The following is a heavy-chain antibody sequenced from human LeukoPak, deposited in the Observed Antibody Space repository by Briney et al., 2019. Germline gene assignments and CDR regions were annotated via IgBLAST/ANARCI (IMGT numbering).Heavy chain of an antibody. CDR3: ASWRRDGLYFDY. Sequence: GASVKVSCKASGYTFTSYGISWVRQAPGQGLEWMGWISAYNGNTNYAQKLQGRVTMTTDTSTSTAYMELRSLRSEDTAVYYCASWRRDGLYFDYWGQGTLVTVSS. CDR1: GYTFTSYG. V-gene: IGHV1-18*01. CDR2: ISAYNGNT. J-gene: IGHJ4*02. D-gene: IGHD5-24*01.